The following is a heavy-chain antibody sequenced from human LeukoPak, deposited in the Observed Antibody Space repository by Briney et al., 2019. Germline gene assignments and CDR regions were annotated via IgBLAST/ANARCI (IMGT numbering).Heavy chain of an antibody. CDR2: ISSSGSNI. J-gene: IGHJ4*01. V-gene: IGHV3-11*04. CDR1: GFTFSDYY. CDR3: ARGPYPDY. Sequence: GGSLRLSCAASGFTFSDYYISWIRQAPGKGPEWASYISSSGSNIYYADSVRGRFTISRDNAKNLLYLQMNSLRAEDTAVYYCARGPYPDYWGHGTLVTVSS.